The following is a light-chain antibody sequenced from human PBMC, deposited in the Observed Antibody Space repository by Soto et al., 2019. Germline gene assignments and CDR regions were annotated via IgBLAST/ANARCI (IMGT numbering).Light chain of an antibody. J-gene: IGKJ1*01. CDR3: MQTLKTPWT. Sequence: DIVMTQSPLSLPVTPGEPASISCRSSQSLLHDNGYNYVDCVLQKPGQSPQVLIDLGSNRASGVPDRFRGSGSCTGFTLKITSVEAKYVGGYYCMQTLKTPWTFGLGTKVEIK. CDR1: QSLLHDNGYNY. CDR2: LGS. V-gene: IGKV2-28*01.